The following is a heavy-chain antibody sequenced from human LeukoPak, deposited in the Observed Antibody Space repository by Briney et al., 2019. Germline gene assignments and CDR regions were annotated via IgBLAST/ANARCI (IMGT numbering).Heavy chain of an antibody. D-gene: IGHD2-21*02. CDR1: GFTFNNYQ. CDR3: AREEGTDCGGDCYSGY. J-gene: IGHJ4*02. CDR2: ISSSGRTI. Sequence: GGSLRLSCAASGFTFNNYQMNWVRQAPGKGLECISYISSSGRTIYYADSLKGRFTVSRDNAKNSLYLRMNSLRAEDTAVYYCAREEGTDCGGDCYSGYWGQGTLVTVSS. V-gene: IGHV3-48*03.